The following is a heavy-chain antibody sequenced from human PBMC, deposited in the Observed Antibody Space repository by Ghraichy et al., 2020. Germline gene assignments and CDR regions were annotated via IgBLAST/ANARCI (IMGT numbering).Heavy chain of an antibody. D-gene: IGHD4-17*01. V-gene: IGHV3-23*01. Sequence: GGSLRLSCAASGFTFSSYGMTWVRQAPGKGLEWVASIGGSGYGTSYADSVKGRFTISRDNSKNTVYLQMNSLRDEDTAVYFCGRDPNGDYIGTFEFWGQGTIVTVSS. CDR3: GRDPNGDYIGTFEF. CDR1: GFTFSSYG. J-gene: IGHJ3*01. CDR2: IGGSGYGT.